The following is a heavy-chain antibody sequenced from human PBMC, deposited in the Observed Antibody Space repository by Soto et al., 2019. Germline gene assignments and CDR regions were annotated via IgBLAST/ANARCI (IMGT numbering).Heavy chain of an antibody. CDR3: ASGLGSSWSWPTEFDY. J-gene: IGHJ4*02. Sequence: QLQLQESGPGLVKPSETLSLTCTVSGGSISSSSYYWGWIRQPPGKGLEWIGSIYYSGSTYYNPSLKSRVTISVDTSKNQFSLKLSSVTAADTAVYYCASGLGSSWSWPTEFDYWGQGTLVTVSS. D-gene: IGHD6-13*01. CDR1: GGSISSSSYY. CDR2: IYYSGST. V-gene: IGHV4-39*01.